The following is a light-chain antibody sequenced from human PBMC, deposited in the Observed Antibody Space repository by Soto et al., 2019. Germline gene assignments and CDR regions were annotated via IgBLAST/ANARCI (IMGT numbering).Light chain of an antibody. J-gene: IGKJ4*01. Sequence: EIVLIQSPATLSLSPGERATLSCRASQSVSSSLAWYQQNPGQAPRLLIFDASNRATGIPVRFSGSGSGTDFTHTISSLEPEDFTVYYCQQHSNWPLTFGGGTRVEIK. CDR3: QQHSNWPLT. V-gene: IGKV3-11*01. CDR2: DAS. CDR1: QSVSSS.